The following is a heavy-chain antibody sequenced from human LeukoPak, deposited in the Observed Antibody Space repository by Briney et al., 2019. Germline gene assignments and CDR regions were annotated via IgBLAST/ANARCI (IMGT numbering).Heavy chain of an antibody. J-gene: IGHJ3*02. CDR3: ASGTTAAFDI. V-gene: IGHV3-9*01. D-gene: IGHD1-7*01. CDR1: GFTFEDYA. Sequence: GGSLRLSCAASGFTFEDYAMHWVRQAPGKGLEWVSGISWNSGSIGYADSVKGRFTISRDNAKNSLYLQMNSLRAEDTALYYCASGTTAAFDIWGQGTMVTVSS. CDR2: ISWNSGSI.